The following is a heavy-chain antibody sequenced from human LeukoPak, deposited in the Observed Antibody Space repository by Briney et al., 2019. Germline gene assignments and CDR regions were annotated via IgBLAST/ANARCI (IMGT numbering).Heavy chain of an antibody. CDR1: GFTFSSYA. CDR3: AGSSTPMTYYYMDV. V-gene: IGHV3-30*01. J-gene: IGHJ6*03. CDR2: ISYDGSNK. Sequence: GRSLRLSCAASGFTFSSYAMHWVRQAPGKGLEWVAVISYDGSNKYYADSVKGRFTISRDNSKNTLYLQMNSLRAKDTAVYYCAGSSTPMTYYYMDVWGKGTTVTVSS.